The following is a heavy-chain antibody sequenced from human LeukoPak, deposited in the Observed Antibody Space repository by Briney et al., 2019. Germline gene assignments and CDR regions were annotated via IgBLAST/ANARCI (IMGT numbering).Heavy chain of an antibody. CDR3: ARGPGVLEWLYRGGNYYYGMDV. J-gene: IGHJ6*02. V-gene: IGHV3-13*01. CDR1: GFTSSSYD. Sequence: GGSLRLSCAASGFTSSSYDMHWVRQAPGKGLEWVSAIGTAGDTYYPGSVKGRFTISRENAKNSLYLQMNSLRAGDTAVYYCARGPGVLEWLYRGGNYYYGMDVWGQGTTVTVSS. D-gene: IGHD3-3*01. CDR2: IGTAGDT.